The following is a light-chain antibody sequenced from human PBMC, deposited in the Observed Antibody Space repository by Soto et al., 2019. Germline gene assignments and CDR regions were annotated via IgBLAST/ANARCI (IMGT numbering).Light chain of an antibody. CDR2: AAS. CDR1: QDISSW. CDR3: QQTNSFPLT. V-gene: IGKV1D-12*01. J-gene: IGKJ4*01. Sequence: DIQMTQSPSSVSASVGDRVTITCRASQDISSWLAWYQQKPGKAPKLLIHAASNLQSGVPSRFSGSGSGTDFTLSISSLQPEDFATYYCQQTNSFPLTFGGGSRVEIK.